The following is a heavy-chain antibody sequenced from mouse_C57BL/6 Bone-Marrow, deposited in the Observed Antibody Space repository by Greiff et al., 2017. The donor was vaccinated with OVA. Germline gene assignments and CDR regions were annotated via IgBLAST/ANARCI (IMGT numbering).Heavy chain of an antibody. CDR3: ARDYGSILYAMDY. V-gene: IGHV1-69*01. CDR2: IDPSDSYT. Sequence: QVQLQQPGAELVMPGASVKLSCKASGYTFTSYWMHWVKQRPGQGLEWIGEIDPSDSYTNYNQKFKGKSTLTVDKSSSTAYMQLSSLTSEDSAVYYCARDYGSILYAMDYWGQGTSVTVSS. J-gene: IGHJ4*01. D-gene: IGHD1-1*01. CDR1: GYTFTSYW.